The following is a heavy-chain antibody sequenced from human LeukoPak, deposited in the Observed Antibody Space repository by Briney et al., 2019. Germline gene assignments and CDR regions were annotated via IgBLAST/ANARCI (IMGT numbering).Heavy chain of an antibody. J-gene: IGHJ3*02. CDR1: GYTFTTYA. D-gene: IGHD6-19*01. CDR2: INTNTGNP. Sequence: GASVKVSCKASGYTFTTYAMNWVRQASGQGLEWMGWINTNTGNPTYAQGFTGRFVFSLDTSVSTAYLQISSLKAEDTAVYYCARSRSAWPDDAFDIWGQGTMVTVSS. CDR3: ARSRSAWPDDAFDI. V-gene: IGHV7-4-1*02.